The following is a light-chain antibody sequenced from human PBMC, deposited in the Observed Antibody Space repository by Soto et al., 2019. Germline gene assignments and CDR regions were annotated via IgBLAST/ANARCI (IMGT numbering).Light chain of an antibody. CDR3: HQYGSSPLVT. Sequence: EIVLTQSPGTLSLSPGERATLSCRASQSVSSSYLAWYQQKPGQAPRLLIYGASSRATGTPDRFSGSGSGTVFTLTINRLDPEDFAVYYCHQYGSSPLVTFGQGTRLEIK. CDR1: QSVSSSY. CDR2: GAS. J-gene: IGKJ5*01. V-gene: IGKV3-20*01.